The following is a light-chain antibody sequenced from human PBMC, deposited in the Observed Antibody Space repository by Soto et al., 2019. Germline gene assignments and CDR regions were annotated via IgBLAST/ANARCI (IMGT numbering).Light chain of an antibody. CDR2: GAS. Sequence: EIVMTQSPATLSVSPGERATLSCRASQSVSSNLAWYQQKPGQAPRLLIYGASTRATGIPARFSGSGSGTEFTLPISRLQSEDFAGYYCQQYNNWPPMYTFGQGTKLEIK. J-gene: IGKJ2*01. V-gene: IGKV3-15*01. CDR3: QQYNNWPPMYT. CDR1: QSVSSN.